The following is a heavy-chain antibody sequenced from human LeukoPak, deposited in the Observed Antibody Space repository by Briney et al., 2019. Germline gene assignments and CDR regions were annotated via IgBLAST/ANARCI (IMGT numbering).Heavy chain of an antibody. D-gene: IGHD1-1*01. CDR2: IYTSGST. CDR1: GGSISSYY. Sequence: SETLSLTCTVSGGSISSYYWSWIWQPAGKGLEWIGRIYTSGSTNYNPSLKSRVTMSVDTSKNQFSLKLSSVTAADTAVYYCASSEYRPGTTDAFDIWGQGTMVTVSS. CDR3: ASSEYRPGTTDAFDI. J-gene: IGHJ3*02. V-gene: IGHV4-4*07.